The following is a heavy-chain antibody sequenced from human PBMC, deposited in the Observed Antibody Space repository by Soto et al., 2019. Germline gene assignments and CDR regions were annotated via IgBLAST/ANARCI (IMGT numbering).Heavy chain of an antibody. J-gene: IGHJ4*02. CDR1: GYTFTSYG. V-gene: IGHV1-18*01. D-gene: IGHD3-16*02. Sequence: GASVKVSCKASGYTFTSYGISWVRQAPGQGLEWMGWISAYNGNTNYAQKLQGRVTMTTDTSTSTADMELRSLRSDDTAVYYCARAGPYDYVWGSYRPRGYFDCWGQGTLVTVYS. CDR2: ISAYNGNT. CDR3: ARAGPYDYVWGSYRPRGYFDC.